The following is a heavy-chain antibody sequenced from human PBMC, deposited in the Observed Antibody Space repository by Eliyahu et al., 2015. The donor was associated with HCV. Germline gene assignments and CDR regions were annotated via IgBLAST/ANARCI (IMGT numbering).Heavy chain of an antibody. CDR3: VTPGLGYCSGGDCYGETPGAFDI. J-gene: IGHJ3*02. D-gene: IGHD2-15*01. Sequence: EVQLVESGGGLVKPGESLRLSCVASGFTFSNAWMSWVRQAPGKGLEWVGRIRSKTYGGTPEYAAPVRGRFTMSRVDSENTLFLEMNSLKSEDTAVYYCVTPGLGYCSGGDCYGETPGAFDIWGQGTMVTVSS. CDR1: GFTFSNAW. CDR2: IRSKTYGGTP. V-gene: IGHV3-15*01.